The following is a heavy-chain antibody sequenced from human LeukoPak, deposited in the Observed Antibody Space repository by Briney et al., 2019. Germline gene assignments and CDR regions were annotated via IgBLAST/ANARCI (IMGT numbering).Heavy chain of an antibody. D-gene: IGHD2-2*02. CDR2: IYTSGST. CDR3: AGRHCSSTSCYTLYYYYMDV. J-gene: IGHJ6*03. CDR1: GGSISSYY. Sequence: SETLSLTCTVSGGSISSYYWSWIRRPAGKGLEWIGRIYTSGSTNYNPSLKSRVTMSVDTSKNQFSLKLSSVTAADTAVYYCAGRHCSSTSCYTLYYYYMDVWGKGTTVTVSS. V-gene: IGHV4-4*07.